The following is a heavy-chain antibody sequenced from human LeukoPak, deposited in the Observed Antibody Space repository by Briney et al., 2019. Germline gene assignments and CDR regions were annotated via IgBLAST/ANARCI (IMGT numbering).Heavy chain of an antibody. CDR1: GFSFSIFA. V-gene: IGHV3-23*01. Sequence: GGSLRLSCSASGFSFSIFAINWVRQAPGKGLEWVSGIGGSGTTTYYADSVKSRFTISRDNSKNTVFLQLSSLSAEDTALYYCARGRGGSGNYYFDYWGQGTLVIASS. J-gene: IGHJ4*02. D-gene: IGHD3-10*01. CDR3: ARGRGGSGNYYFDY. CDR2: IGGSGTTT.